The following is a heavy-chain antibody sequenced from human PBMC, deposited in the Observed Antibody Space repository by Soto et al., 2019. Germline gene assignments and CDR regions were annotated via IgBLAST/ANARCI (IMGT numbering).Heavy chain of an antibody. J-gene: IGHJ4*02. V-gene: IGHV3-53*02. CDR3: ASVVARGLSYS. D-gene: IGHD3-10*01. CDR2: ISSGGYA. CDR1: GFSVSTNY. Sequence: EVQLVETGGGLIQPGGSLRLTCAVSGFSVSTNYMRWVSQSPGKGLEWVSIISSGGYAYYAESVKGRFTVSRDSSKSTLYLQMSGLRAEDTAVYYCASVVARGLSYSWCQGTLVSFYS.